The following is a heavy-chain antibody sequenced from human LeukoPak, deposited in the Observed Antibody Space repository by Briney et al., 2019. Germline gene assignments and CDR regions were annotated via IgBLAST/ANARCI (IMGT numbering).Heavy chain of an antibody. Sequence: GASVKVSCKASGGTFSSYAISWVRQAPGQGLEWMGGIIPIFGTANYAQKFQGRVTITTDESTSTAYMELSSLRSDDTAVYYCTIVATINNWFDPWGQGTLVTVSS. CDR2: IIPIFGTA. V-gene: IGHV1-69*05. CDR3: TIVATINNWFDP. J-gene: IGHJ5*02. D-gene: IGHD5-12*01. CDR1: GGTFSSYA.